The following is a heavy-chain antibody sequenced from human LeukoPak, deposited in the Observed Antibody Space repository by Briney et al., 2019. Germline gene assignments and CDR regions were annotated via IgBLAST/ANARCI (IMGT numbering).Heavy chain of an antibody. V-gene: IGHV3-30*18. D-gene: IGHD2-2*01. CDR3: AKRPPDDCSGTSCYPPGDY. J-gene: IGHJ4*02. Sequence: GRSLRLSCAASGFTFSSYGMHWVRQAPGKGLEWVAVISYDGSNKYYADSVKGRFTISRDNSKNTLYLQMNSLRADDTAVYYCAKRPPDDCSGTSCYPPGDYWGQGTLVTVSS. CDR2: ISYDGSNK. CDR1: GFTFSSYG.